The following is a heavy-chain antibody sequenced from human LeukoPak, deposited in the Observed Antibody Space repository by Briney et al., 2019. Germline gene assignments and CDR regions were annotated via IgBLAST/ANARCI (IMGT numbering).Heavy chain of an antibody. Sequence: PGGSLRLSCAASGFTFSSYAMHWVRQAPGKGLECISYISSGGSNIKYAGSVKGRFTISRDNAKNSLYLQMNSLRAEDTAVYYCARDYYGSGTYSGYYWGQGTLVTVSS. CDR3: ARDYYGSGTYSGYY. D-gene: IGHD3-10*01. J-gene: IGHJ4*02. CDR1: GFTFSSYA. V-gene: IGHV3-48*01. CDR2: ISSGGSNI.